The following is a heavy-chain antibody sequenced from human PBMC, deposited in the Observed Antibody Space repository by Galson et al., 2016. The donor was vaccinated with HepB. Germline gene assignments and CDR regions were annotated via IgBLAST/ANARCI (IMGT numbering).Heavy chain of an antibody. CDR2: MNPYSGNT. CDR1: GYTFSNYD. J-gene: IGHJ4*02. CDR3: ARVRLVSAGLNDY. V-gene: IGHV1-8*01. D-gene: IGHD5/OR15-5a*01. Sequence: SVKVSCKASGYTFSNYDITWVRQATGQGLEWMGWMNPYSGNTGYAQVFRGRVTMTTDTSATTAYLELRSLRSDDTAVYYCARVRLVSAGLNDYWGQGTLVTVSS.